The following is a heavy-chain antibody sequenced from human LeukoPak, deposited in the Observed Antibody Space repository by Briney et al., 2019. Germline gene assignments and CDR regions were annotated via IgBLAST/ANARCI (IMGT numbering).Heavy chain of an antibody. CDR2: VYYSGST. Sequence: KPSETLSLTCSVTGGSTYSTSYYWDWIRQSPGKGLEWLGSVYYSGSTFYNPSLKSRVTISVDTSKNQFSLKLSSVTAADTAVYYCATTTVTTSAGFDYWGQGTLVTVSS. V-gene: IGHV4-39*07. D-gene: IGHD4-17*01. CDR1: GGSTYSTSYY. CDR3: ATTTVTTSAGFDY. J-gene: IGHJ4*02.